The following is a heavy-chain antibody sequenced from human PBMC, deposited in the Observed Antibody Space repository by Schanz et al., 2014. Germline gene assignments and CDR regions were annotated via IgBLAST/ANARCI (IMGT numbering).Heavy chain of an antibody. J-gene: IGHJ2*01. Sequence: QVQLEESGPGMVKPSETLSLNCTVSGGSFISYYWSWIRQPPGKGLEWIGYVSSTGSAESNPSLKSRVTLSVDTSKNQFSLKLTSVTAGDAAVYYCARGGSAMVRGVMTASYWFFDLWGRGTLVTVSP. D-gene: IGHD3-10*01. CDR3: ARGGSAMVRGVMTASYWFFDL. CDR2: VSSTGSA. V-gene: IGHV4-4*08. CDR1: GGSFISYY.